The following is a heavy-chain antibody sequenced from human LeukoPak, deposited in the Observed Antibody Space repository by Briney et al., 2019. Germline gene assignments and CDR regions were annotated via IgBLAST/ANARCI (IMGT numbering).Heavy chain of an antibody. Sequence: GSLRLSCAASGFTFSSYAMHWVRQAPGKGLEWVAVISYDGSNKYYADSVKGRFTISRDNSKNTLYLQMNSLRAEDTAVYYCAKAVAPKSAYGSGSYYDFDYWGQGTLVTVSS. CDR2: ISYDGSNK. D-gene: IGHD3-10*01. CDR1: GFTFSSYA. J-gene: IGHJ4*02. V-gene: IGHV3-30-3*01. CDR3: AKAVAPKSAYGSGSYYDFDY.